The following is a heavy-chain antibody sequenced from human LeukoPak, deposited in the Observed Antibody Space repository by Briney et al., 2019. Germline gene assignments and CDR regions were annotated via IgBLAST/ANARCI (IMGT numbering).Heavy chain of an antibody. CDR2: INHSGST. CDR1: GGSFSGYY. D-gene: IGHD1-20*01. J-gene: IGHJ6*03. CDR3: ARLTGTDYYYYYMDV. Sequence: PSETLSLTCAVYGGSFSGYYWSWIRQPPGKGLEWIGEINHSGSTNYNPSLKSRVTISVDTSKNQFSLKLSSVTAADTAVYYCARLTGTDYYYYYMDVWGKGTTVTVSS. V-gene: IGHV4-34*01.